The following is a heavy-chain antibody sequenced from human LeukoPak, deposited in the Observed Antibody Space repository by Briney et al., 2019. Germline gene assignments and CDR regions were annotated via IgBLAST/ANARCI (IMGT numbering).Heavy chain of an antibody. Sequence: SETLSLTCTVSGGSXXSYYWSWIRQPXXXXLXWIGYIYYSGSTNYNPSLKSRVTISVDTSKNQFSLKLSSVTAADTAVYYCARPVTIFGVVSFFDPWGQGTLVTVSS. J-gene: IGHJ5*02. D-gene: IGHD3-3*01. CDR3: ARPVTIFGVVSFFDP. CDR1: GGSXXSYY. V-gene: IGHV4-59*08. CDR2: IYYSGST.